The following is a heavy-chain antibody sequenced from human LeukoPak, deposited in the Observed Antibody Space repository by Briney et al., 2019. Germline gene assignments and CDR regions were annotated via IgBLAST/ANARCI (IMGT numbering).Heavy chain of an antibody. V-gene: IGHV4-31*11. CDR2: IYDSGKT. J-gene: IGHJ4*02. CDR3: AGEPSARYGDYFNY. Sequence: PSQTLSLTCAVSGGSISTGGYYWIWIRQRPGKGLEWIMNIYDSGKTYSNPSLNRRVITSVKTPKNQFSLKLGSVTVGDRAVYYCAGEPSARYGDYFNYWGEGTLVTVHS. CDR1: GGSISTGGYY. D-gene: IGHD4-17*01.